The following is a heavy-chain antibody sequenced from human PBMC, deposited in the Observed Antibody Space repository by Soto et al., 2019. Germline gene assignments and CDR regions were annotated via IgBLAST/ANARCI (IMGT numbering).Heavy chain of an antibody. D-gene: IGHD3-16*02. J-gene: IGHJ4*02. V-gene: IGHV1-46*03. CDR2: INPSGGST. CDR3: ARITYYDYIWGSYRSGY. Sequence: GASVKVSCEACGYTFTSYYMHWVRQAPGQGLEWMGIINPSGGSTSYAQKFQGRVTMTRDTSTSTVYMELSSLRSEDTAVYYCARITYYDYIWGSYRSGYWGQGTLVTVSS. CDR1: GYTFTSYY.